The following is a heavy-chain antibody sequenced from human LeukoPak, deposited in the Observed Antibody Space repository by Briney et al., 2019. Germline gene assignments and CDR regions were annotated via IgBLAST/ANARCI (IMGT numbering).Heavy chain of an antibody. CDR2: INSDGINT. CDR1: GFTFSNYR. D-gene: IGHD3-22*01. J-gene: IGHJ5*02. CDR3: ARDLGQYYDTSDSWFDP. Sequence: GGSLRLSCAASGFTFSNYRMHWVRQAPGKGLVWVSRINSDGINTSYADSVKGRFTISRDNAKNTLNLQMNSLRAEDTAVYYCARDLGQYYDTSDSWFDPWGQGTLVTVSS. V-gene: IGHV3-74*01.